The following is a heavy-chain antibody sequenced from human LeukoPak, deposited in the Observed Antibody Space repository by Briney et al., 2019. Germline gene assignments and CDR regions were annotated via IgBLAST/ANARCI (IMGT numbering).Heavy chain of an antibody. V-gene: IGHV3-23*01. CDR2: ITSSGATT. Sequence: GGSLRLSCAASGFTISTYAMTWVRQAPGKGLERVSSITSSGATTYYADSVKGRFTISRDISKDTLYLQMNSLTAEDSAVYYCAKEFIAGDGHVDCDSWGQGTLVTVSS. J-gene: IGHJ4*02. CDR1: GFTISTYA. D-gene: IGHD5-24*01. CDR3: AKEFIAGDGHVDCDS.